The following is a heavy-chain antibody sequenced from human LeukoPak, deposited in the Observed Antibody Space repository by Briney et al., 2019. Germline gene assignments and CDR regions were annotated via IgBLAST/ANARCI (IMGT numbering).Heavy chain of an antibody. V-gene: IGHV3-23*01. Sequence: GGSLRLSCAASGFTFNNYWIHWVRQVPGKGLEWVSAISGSGGSTYYADSVKGRFTISRDNSKNTLYLQMNSLRAEDTAVYYCAKERLYHVKAVAVDYWGQGTLVTVSS. CDR3: AKERLYHVKAVAVDY. CDR1: GFTFNNYW. D-gene: IGHD6-19*01. J-gene: IGHJ4*02. CDR2: ISGSGGST.